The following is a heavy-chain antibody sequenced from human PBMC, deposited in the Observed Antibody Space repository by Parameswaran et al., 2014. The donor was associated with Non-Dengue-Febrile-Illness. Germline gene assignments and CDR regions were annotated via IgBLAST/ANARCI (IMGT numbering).Heavy chain of an antibody. CDR2: IYHSGST. D-gene: IGHD3-10*01. Sequence: GSLRLSCAVSGGSISSSNWWSWVRQPPGKGLEWIGEIYHSGSTNYNPSLKSRVTISVDKSKNQFSLKLSSVTAADTAVYYCARDGTYYFLFDIWGQGTMVTVSS. J-gene: IGHJ3*02. CDR1: GGSISSSNW. CDR3: ARDGTYYFLFDI. V-gene: IGHV4-4*02.